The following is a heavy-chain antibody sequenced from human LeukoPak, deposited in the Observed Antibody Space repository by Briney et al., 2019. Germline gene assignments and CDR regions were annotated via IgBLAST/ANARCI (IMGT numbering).Heavy chain of an antibody. CDR2: IYSSGST. J-gene: IGHJ6*02. CDR1: GGSISSYD. CDR3: ARDVDTAMGTYGMEV. V-gene: IGHV4-4*07. D-gene: IGHD5-18*01. Sequence: PSETLSLTCTVSGGSISSYDWSWIRQPAGKGLEWIGRIYSSGSTNYNPSPKSRVTMSVDTSKNQFSLKLSSVTAEDTAVYYCARDVDTAMGTYGMEVWGQGTTVTVSS.